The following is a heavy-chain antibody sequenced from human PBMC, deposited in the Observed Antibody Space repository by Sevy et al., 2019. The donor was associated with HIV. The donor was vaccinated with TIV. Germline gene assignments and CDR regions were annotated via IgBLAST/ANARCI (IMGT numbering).Heavy chain of an antibody. D-gene: IGHD2-21*01. J-gene: IGHJ4*02. CDR2: IQYDGSTK. V-gene: IGHV3-30*02. CDR1: GFSFSSYG. CDR3: VKEGGGEGGDH. Sequence: GGSLRLSCAASGFSFSSYGMHWVRQAPGKGLEWMSYIQYDGSTKDYADSVKGRFTISRDNSKNTLYLQMNSLRVEDTAVLYCVKEGGGEGGDHWGQGTLVTVSS.